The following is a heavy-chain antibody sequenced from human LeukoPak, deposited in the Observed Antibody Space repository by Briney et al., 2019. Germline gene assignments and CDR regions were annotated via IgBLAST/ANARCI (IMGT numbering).Heavy chain of an antibody. CDR1: GFTFSSYG. CDR3: ARYFGTIVALDD. CDR2: IWYDGSKK. V-gene: IGHV3-33*01. Sequence: GRSLRLSCAASGFTFSSYGMHWARQAPGKGLEWVAVIWYDGSKKYYADSVKGRFTISRDNSKNTLSLQMNSLRGEDTAMYYCARYFGTIVALDDWGQGMLVTVSS. D-gene: IGHD5-12*01. J-gene: IGHJ4*02.